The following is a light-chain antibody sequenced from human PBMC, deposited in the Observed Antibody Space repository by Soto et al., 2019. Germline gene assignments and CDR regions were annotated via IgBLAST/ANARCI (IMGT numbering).Light chain of an antibody. CDR1: QGISSW. V-gene: IGKV1-12*01. CDR3: QQANSFPIT. Sequence: DIQMTQSPSSVSASVGDRVTITCRASQGISSWLAWYQNKPGKAPNLLIYAATSLQSGVPSRFSGSESGTDFTITISSLQPQDCAIYFCQQANSFPITFGQGTRLEIK. J-gene: IGKJ5*01. CDR2: AAT.